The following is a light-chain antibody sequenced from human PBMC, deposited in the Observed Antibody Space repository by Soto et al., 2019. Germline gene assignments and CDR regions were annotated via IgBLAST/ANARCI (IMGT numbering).Light chain of an antibody. V-gene: IGLV1-47*01. Sequence: QSVLTQPPSASGTPGQRVTISCSGSSSNIGSNYVYWYQQLPGTAPKLLIYRNNQRPSGVPDRFSGSKSGTSASLAISGLRSEDEADYYCAAWDDSPRYVFGTGTKLT. J-gene: IGLJ1*01. CDR1: SSNIGSNY. CDR2: RNN. CDR3: AAWDDSPRYV.